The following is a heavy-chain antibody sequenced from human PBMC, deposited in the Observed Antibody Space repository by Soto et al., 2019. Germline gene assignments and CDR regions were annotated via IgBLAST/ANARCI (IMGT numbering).Heavy chain of an antibody. Sequence: PGGSLRLSCAASGFTFSSYAMSWVRQAPGKGLEWVSAISGSGGSTYYADSVEGRFTISRDNSKNTLYLQMNSLRAEDTAVYYCARGGGYCSGGSCYSYDYWGQGTLVTVSS. CDR2: ISGSGGST. V-gene: IGHV3-23*01. J-gene: IGHJ4*02. D-gene: IGHD2-15*01. CDR1: GFTFSSYA. CDR3: ARGGGYCSGGSCYSYDY.